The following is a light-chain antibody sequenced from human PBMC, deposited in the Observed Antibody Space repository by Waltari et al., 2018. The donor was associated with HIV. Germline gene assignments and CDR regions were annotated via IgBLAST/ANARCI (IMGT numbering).Light chain of an antibody. V-gene: IGKV3-15*01. CDR1: QSVTSN. Sequence: EIVMTQSPVTLYVSPGDRTILSCRASQSVTSNLAWYKQKPGQAPRLLIHSASTRATGIPARFSGGGSGTDFTLTITSLQSEDSGFYYCQQYGSWPLTFGGGTKVEIK. J-gene: IGKJ4*01. CDR2: SAS. CDR3: QQYGSWPLT.